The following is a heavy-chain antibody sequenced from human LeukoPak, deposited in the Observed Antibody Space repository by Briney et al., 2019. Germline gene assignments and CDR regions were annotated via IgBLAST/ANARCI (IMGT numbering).Heavy chain of an antibody. D-gene: IGHD2-15*01. CDR1: GFTFNIYS. J-gene: IGHJ4*02. Sequence: GRSLRLSCAVSGFTFNIYSMDWVRQPPGEVTEWVASTLNDGSSTDYADYVKGRFTMSRNNAKTTLYLKKNSMRPDDTGIYYCARRNVAVARNLIDFWGQGTLVTVSS. CDR3: ARRNVAVARNLIDF. V-gene: IGHV3-30*04. CDR2: TLNDGSST.